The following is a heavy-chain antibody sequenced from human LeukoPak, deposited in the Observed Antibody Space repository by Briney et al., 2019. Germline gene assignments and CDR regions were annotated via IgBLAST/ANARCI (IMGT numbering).Heavy chain of an antibody. J-gene: IGHJ4*02. CDR3: ARHQGGDFWSGYYDTYYFDY. CDR2: INRSGRT. CDR1: GGSFSAYY. D-gene: IGHD3-3*01. Sequence: PSETLSLTCAVYGGSFSAYYWSWIRQPPGKGLEWIGEINRSGRTNYSPSLKSRVTISLDTSKNQFSLKLSSVTAADTAVYYCARHQGGDFWSGYYDTYYFDYWGQGTLVTVSS. V-gene: IGHV4-34*01.